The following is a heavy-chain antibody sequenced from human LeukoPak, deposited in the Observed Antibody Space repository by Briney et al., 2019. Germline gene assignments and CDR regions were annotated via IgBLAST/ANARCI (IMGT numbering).Heavy chain of an antibody. CDR2: ISGSGGST. V-gene: IGHV3-23*01. CDR1: GFTFSSYA. J-gene: IGHJ3*02. D-gene: IGHD2/OR15-2a*01. CDR3: LPLLSRPYVEDGFDI. Sequence: GGSLRLSCAASGFTFSSYAMSWVRQAPGKGLEWVSAISGSGGSTYYADSVKGRFTISRDNARNSLYLQMNSLRAEDAAVYYCLPLLSRPYVEDGFDIWGQGTMVTVSS.